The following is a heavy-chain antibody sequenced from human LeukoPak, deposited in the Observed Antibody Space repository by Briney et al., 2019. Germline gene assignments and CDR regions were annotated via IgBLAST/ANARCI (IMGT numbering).Heavy chain of an antibody. D-gene: IGHD3-9*01. J-gene: IGHJ3*02. CDR1: GFTVSSNY. Sequence: PGGSLRLSCAASGFTVSSNYMSWVRQAPGKGLEWVANIKQDGSEKYYVDSVKGRFTISRDNAKNSLYLQMNSLRAEDTAVYYCARATYYDILTGYYIQSYAFDIWGQGTMVTVSS. V-gene: IGHV3-7*01. CDR3: ARATYYDILTGYYIQSYAFDI. CDR2: IKQDGSEK.